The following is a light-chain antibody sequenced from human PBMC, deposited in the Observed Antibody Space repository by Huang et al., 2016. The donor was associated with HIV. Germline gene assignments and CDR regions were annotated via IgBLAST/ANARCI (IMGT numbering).Light chain of an antibody. Sequence: DIQMTQSPSSLSASVGDRVTITCRASQRISTYLNWYQQKPGKAPKLLMFAASTLQSGVPSTFSGSGSGTDFTLTISSLQPEDFATYYCQQTYSTAITFGQGTRLEMK. V-gene: IGKV1-39*01. CDR3: QQTYSTAIT. J-gene: IGKJ5*01. CDR1: QRISTY. CDR2: AAS.